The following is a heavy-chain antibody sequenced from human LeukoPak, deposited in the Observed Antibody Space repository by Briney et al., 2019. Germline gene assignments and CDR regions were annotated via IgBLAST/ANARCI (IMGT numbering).Heavy chain of an antibody. CDR1: GGSISSSSYY. CDR3: ARQGEWLFSILYFDY. V-gene: IGHV4-39*01. J-gene: IGHJ4*02. CDR2: IYYSGST. D-gene: IGHD3-3*01. Sequence: SETLSLTCTVSGGSISSSSYYWGWIRQPPGKGLEWIGSIYYSGSTYYNPSLKSRVTISVDTSKNQFSLKLSSVTAADTAVYYCARQGEWLFSILYFDYWGQGTLVTASS.